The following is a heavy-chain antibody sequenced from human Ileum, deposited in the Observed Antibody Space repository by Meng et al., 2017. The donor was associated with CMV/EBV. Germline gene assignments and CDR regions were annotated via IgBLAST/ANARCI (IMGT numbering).Heavy chain of an antibody. CDR1: FSGYY. CDR2: INHSGST. V-gene: IGHV4-34*01. J-gene: IGHJ4*02. D-gene: IGHD2-2*01. CDR3: ARGVQGDIVVVPAASVAFDY. Sequence: FSGYYWSWIRQPPGKGLEWIGEINHSGSTNYNPSLKSRVTISVDTSKNQFSLKLSSVTAADTAVYYCARGVQGDIVVVPAASVAFDYWGQGTLVTVSS.